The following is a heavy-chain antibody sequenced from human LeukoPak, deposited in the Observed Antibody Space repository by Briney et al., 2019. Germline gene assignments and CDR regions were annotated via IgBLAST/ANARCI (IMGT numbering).Heavy chain of an antibody. Sequence: GASVKVSCKASGYTFTNYDINWVRQATGQGLEWMGWMNPNSGNTGYAEKFQGRVTMTKNTSISTAYMELNSLRSEDTAVYYCARVRPIQLWPNEGYNWFDPRGQGTLVTVSS. V-gene: IGHV1-8*01. J-gene: IGHJ5*02. CDR3: ARVRPIQLWPNEGYNWFDP. CDR1: GYTFTNYD. CDR2: MNPNSGNT. D-gene: IGHD5-18*01.